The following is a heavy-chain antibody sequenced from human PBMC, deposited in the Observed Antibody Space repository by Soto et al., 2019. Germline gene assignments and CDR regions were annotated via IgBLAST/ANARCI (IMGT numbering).Heavy chain of an antibody. D-gene: IGHD1-26*01. V-gene: IGHV3-30*18. CDR2: VSNEGSVT. CDR1: GFTFSTYG. CDR3: TKEGGILGTSSIYRLDF. J-gene: IGHJ4*02. Sequence: QVQLVESGGGVVQPGRSLRLSCAASGFTFSTYGMHWVRQAPGKGLEWVAVVSNEGSVTYYADSVKGRFTISRDKFKNTVSLPMNSLSAEDTAVYFCTKEGGILGTSSIYRLDFWGKGIRVTVS.